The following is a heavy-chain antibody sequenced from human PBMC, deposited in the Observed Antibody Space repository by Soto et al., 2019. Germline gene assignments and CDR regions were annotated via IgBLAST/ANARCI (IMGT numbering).Heavy chain of an antibody. V-gene: IGHV3-33*01. CDR3: ARDRGDHLDY. CDR1: GFTFSSYG. CDR2: IWYDGSNK. J-gene: IGHJ4*02. Sequence: QVQLVESGGGVVQPGRSLRLSCAASGFTFSSYGMHWVRQAPGKGLEWVAIIWYDGSNKYYADSVKGRFSISRENSKNTLYLQMNSLRAEDTAVYNCARDRGDHLDYWGQGTLVTVSS.